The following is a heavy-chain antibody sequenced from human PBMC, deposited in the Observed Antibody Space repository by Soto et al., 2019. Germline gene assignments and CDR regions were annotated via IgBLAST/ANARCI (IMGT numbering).Heavy chain of an antibody. CDR3: TTDGYSSSSGFDY. Sequence: GGSLRLSCAASGFTFSNAWMSWVRQAPGKGLEWVGRIKRKTDGGTTDYAAPVKGRFTISRDDSKNTLYLQMNSLKTEDTAVYYCTTDGYSSSSGFDYWGQGTLVTVSS. CDR2: IKRKTDGGTT. D-gene: IGHD6-6*01. J-gene: IGHJ4*02. CDR1: GFTFSNAW. V-gene: IGHV3-15*01.